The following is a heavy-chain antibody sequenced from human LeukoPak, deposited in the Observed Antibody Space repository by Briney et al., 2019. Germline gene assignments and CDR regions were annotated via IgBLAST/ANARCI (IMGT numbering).Heavy chain of an antibody. CDR2: ISYDGGNK. CDR3: AKDLRNYYDSSGYY. V-gene: IGHV3-30-3*01. D-gene: IGHD3-22*01. CDR1: GFTFSSYA. Sequence: GGSLRLSCAASGFTFSSYAMHWVRQAPGKGLEWVAVISYDGGNKYYADSVKGRFTISRDSSKNTLYLQMNSLRAEDTAVYYCAKDLRNYYDSSGYYWGQGTLVTASS. J-gene: IGHJ4*02.